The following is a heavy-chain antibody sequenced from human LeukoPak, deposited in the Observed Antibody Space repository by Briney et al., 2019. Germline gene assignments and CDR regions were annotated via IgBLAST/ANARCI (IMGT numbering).Heavy chain of an antibody. CDR3: ARVGVDDSGNVLMYFFDY. V-gene: IGHV4-61*05. D-gene: IGHD4-23*01. CDR2: IHYSGSA. Sequence: SETLSLTCTVSGGSISSSSYYWGWIRQPPGKGLESIGNIHYSGSANYNPSHKRRVIISVETSKNQFSLRLSPVTAADTALYYCARVGVDDSGNVLMYFFDYWGQGTLVTVSS. CDR1: GGSISSSSYY. J-gene: IGHJ4*02.